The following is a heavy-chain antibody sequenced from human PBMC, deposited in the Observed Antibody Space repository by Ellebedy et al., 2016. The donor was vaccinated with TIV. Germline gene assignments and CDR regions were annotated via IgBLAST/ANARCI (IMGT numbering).Heavy chain of an antibody. CDR3: PYSSGWYKFDD. V-gene: IGHV3-30*04. J-gene: IGHJ4*02. CDR1: GFPFSHYA. Sequence: PGGSLRLSFAASGFPFSHYAMPWVRTAPGKGREWVAEVSYDGHTKYYTDPVKGRFTISRDNSKNTLPLQMNSLRAEDTAVYYCPYSSGWYKFDDWGQGILVTVSS. D-gene: IGHD6-19*01. CDR2: VSYDGHTK.